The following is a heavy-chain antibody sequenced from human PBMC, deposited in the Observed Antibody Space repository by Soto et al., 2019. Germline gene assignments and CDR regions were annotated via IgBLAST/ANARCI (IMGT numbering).Heavy chain of an antibody. CDR3: AKNGQWLATPPEA. Sequence: PGWSLRLSFAASGFSFGTFVMTWFRQAPGGGLEWVASITDSGYTASYAETVEGRFTVSRDNSKNKLHLQMNDLRPEDTATYYCAKNGQWLATPPEAWGQGTLVTVSS. CDR2: ITDSGYTA. CDR1: GFSFGTFV. V-gene: IGHV3-23*01. D-gene: IGHD6-19*01. J-gene: IGHJ4*02.